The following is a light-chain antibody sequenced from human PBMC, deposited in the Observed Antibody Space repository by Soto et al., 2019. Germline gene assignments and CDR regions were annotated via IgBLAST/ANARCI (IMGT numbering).Light chain of an antibody. CDR1: QSVSSN. Sequence: EIVMTQSPATLSVSPGERATLSCRASQSVSSNLAWYRQKTGQAPRLFMLDASTRATGIPASFSGSGSETKFTLTISSLQSEYFAVYYYRQYNNWPYTFGQGTMLEIK. V-gene: IGKV3-15*01. J-gene: IGKJ2*01. CDR3: RQYNNWPYT. CDR2: DAS.